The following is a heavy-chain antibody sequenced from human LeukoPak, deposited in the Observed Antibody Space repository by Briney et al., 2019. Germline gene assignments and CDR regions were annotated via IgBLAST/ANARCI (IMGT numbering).Heavy chain of an antibody. CDR3: ARDNDSRDPPHFDY. CDR1: GGTFSSYA. D-gene: IGHD3-16*01. J-gene: IGHJ4*02. V-gene: IGHV1-69*06. CDR2: IIPILGTA. Sequence: SVKVSCKASGGTFSSYAISWVRQAPGQGLEWMGGIIPILGTANYAQKFQGRVTITADKSTSTAYMELSSLRSEDTAVYYCARDNDSRDPPHFDYWGQGTLVTVSS.